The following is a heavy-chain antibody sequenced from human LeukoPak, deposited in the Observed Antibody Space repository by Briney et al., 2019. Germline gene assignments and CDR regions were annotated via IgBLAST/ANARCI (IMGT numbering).Heavy chain of an antibody. D-gene: IGHD5-18*01. V-gene: IGHV4-59*08. CDR2: IYYSGSI. CDR3: ARSRGYSYGTTFLDY. Sequence: SETLSLTCTVSGGSISTYYWSWIRQPPGKGLEWIGYIYYSGSINYNPSLKSRVTISVDTSKNQFSLKLSSVTAADTAVYYCARSRGYSYGTTFLDYWGQGTLVTVYS. J-gene: IGHJ4*02. CDR1: GGSISTYY.